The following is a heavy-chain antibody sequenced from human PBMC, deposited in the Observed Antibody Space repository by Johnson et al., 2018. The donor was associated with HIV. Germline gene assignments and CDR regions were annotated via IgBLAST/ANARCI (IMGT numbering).Heavy chain of an antibody. CDR1: GFIFSDYY. Sequence: QVQLVESGGGLVKAGGSLRLSCAASGFIFSDYYMSWIRQAPGKGLEWVSYISSSGTIIYYVDSVTGRFTIYRDNAKNSLYLQMNSLTAADTAVYYCARRALHYDVLTDYPVAANAFDIWGQGTMVTVSS. CDR2: ISSSGTII. D-gene: IGHD3-9*01. J-gene: IGHJ3*02. CDR3: ARRALHYDVLTDYPVAANAFDI. V-gene: IGHV3-11*04.